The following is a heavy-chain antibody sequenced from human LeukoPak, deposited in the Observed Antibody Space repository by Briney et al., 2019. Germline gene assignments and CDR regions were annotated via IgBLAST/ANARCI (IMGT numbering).Heavy chain of an antibody. CDR2: ITGDGSGT. CDR1: GLIFDEHA. V-gene: IGHV3-43*02. J-gene: IGHJ4*02. D-gene: IGHD6-6*01. CDR3: ARGYGSSWTKRAAELDY. Sequence: PGGSLRLSCAVSGLIFDEHAMHWVRQTPGRGLEWVSLITGDGSGTFYADSVKGRFTISRDNSKKSLDLQMHSLRTEDTAIYFCARGYGSSWTKRAAELDYWGQGTLVTVSS.